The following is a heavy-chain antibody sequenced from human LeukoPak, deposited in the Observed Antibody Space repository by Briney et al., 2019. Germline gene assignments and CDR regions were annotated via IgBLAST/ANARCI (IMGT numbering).Heavy chain of an antibody. CDR1: GFTFSSYA. Sequence: PGGSLRLSCAASGFTFSSYAMSWVRQAPGKGLEWVSLISASDSSTYYADSVKGRFTISRDNSKNTLYLQMNSLRAEDTAVYYCAKDLELLWFGDRVAFDYWGQGTLVTVSS. J-gene: IGHJ4*02. CDR2: ISASDSST. CDR3: AKDLELLWFGDRVAFDY. V-gene: IGHV3-23*01. D-gene: IGHD3-10*01.